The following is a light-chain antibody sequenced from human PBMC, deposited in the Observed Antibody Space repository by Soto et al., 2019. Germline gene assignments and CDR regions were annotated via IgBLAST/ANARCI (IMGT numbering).Light chain of an antibody. J-gene: IGKJ1*01. Sequence: DIFMTQSPATQSASPGERVTLSCRASRIININLAWYQQKPGQAPRLLISDASDRATGIPDRFPGGGSGTDFTLTISRLAPEDFAVYYCQQYEDSPVTFGQGTKVDIK. CDR2: DAS. V-gene: IGKV3D-15*02. CDR3: QQYEDSPVT. CDR1: RIININ.